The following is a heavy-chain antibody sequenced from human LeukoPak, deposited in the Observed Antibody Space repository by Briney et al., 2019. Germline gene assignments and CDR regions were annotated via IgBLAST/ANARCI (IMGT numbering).Heavy chain of an antibody. J-gene: IGHJ5*02. CDR3: ARDQPRRWLDP. CDR1: GYTFTTYV. CDR2: ISAYNGKT. V-gene: IGHV1-18*01. Sequence: ASVKVSCKASGYTFTTYVISWVRQAPGQGLEWMGWISAYNGKTNYAQMLQGRVTVTTDTSTSTAYMELRSLRSDDTAVYYCARDQPRRWLDPWGQGTLVTVSS.